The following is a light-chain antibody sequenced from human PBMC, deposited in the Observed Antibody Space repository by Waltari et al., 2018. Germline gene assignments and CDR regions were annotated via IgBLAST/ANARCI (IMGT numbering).Light chain of an antibody. Sequence: QSALTQPASVSGSPGQSITISCTGTSSDVGGFHFVSWSQQHPGKPPKLIIYEVHNRPSRVSTRFSGSKSVYTASQTISGLQPGDEADYYCISYTATKTLVFGGGTKLTVL. CDR3: ISYTATKTLV. CDR1: SSDVGGFHF. J-gene: IGLJ2*01. V-gene: IGLV2-14*01. CDR2: EVH.